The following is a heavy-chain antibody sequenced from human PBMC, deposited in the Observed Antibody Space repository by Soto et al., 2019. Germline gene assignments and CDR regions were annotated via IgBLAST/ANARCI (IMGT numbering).Heavy chain of an antibody. CDR2: ISGSGGST. Sequence: PGGSLRLSCAASGFTFSSYAMSWVRQAPGKGLEWVSAISGSGGSTYYADSVKGRFTISRDNSKNTLYLQMNSLRAEDTAVHYCAKSTLVAARPWNYYGMDVWGQGTTVTV. D-gene: IGHD6-6*01. J-gene: IGHJ6*02. V-gene: IGHV3-23*01. CDR1: GFTFSSYA. CDR3: AKSTLVAARPWNYYGMDV.